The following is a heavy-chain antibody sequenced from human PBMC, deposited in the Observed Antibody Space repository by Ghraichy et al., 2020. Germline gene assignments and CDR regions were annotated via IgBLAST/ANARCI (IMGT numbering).Heavy chain of an antibody. CDR3: ASLLIVGDTLFDY. J-gene: IGHJ4*02. CDR2: ISSSSSAI. D-gene: IGHD1-26*01. Sequence: GESLNISCAASGFTFSSYSMNWVRQAPGKGLEWVSYISSSSSAIYYADSVKGRFTISRDNAKNSLYLQMNSLRDEDTAVYYCASLLIVGDTLFDYWGQGTLVTVSS. CDR1: GFTFSSYS. V-gene: IGHV3-48*02.